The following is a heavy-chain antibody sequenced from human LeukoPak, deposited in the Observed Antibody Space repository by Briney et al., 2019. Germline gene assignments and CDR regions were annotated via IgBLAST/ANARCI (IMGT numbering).Heavy chain of an antibody. CDR3: ARAAWDGGGGFDP. V-gene: IGHV4-34*12. CDR2: VFHDGIA. D-gene: IGHD2-15*01. Sequence: SETLSLTCAVYGGSFSDDFWTWIRLAPEKGLEWIGEVFHDGIANYNPSLRSRVTISLDTSKNHFSLKLRSVTAADTAVYNCARAAWDGGGGFDPWGQGTLVTVSS. CDR1: GGSFSDDF. J-gene: IGHJ5*02.